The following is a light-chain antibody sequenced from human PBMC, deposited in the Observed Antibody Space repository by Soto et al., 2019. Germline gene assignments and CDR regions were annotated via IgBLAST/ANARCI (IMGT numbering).Light chain of an antibody. CDR1: QSVSST. V-gene: IGKV3-15*01. CDR2: GAS. CDR3: QQYNNWPLT. Sequence: EIFLTQSPDTLSLSPGERATLSCRASQSVSSTLAWYQQKPGQAPRLLIYGASTRATGIPARFSGSGSGTEFTLTISSLQSEDFAVYYCQQYNNWPLTFGGGTKVDIK. J-gene: IGKJ4*01.